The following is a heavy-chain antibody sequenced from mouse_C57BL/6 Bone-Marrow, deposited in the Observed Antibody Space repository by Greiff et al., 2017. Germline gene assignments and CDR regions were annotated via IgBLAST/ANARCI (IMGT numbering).Heavy chain of an antibody. J-gene: IGHJ3*01. V-gene: IGHV1-54*01. CDR1: GYAFTNFL. CDR2: INPGSGGT. Sequence: QVQLQPSGAELVRPGTSVKVSCKASGYAFTNFLVEWGKKRPGQGLEWIGVINPGSGGTNYNGKFKGKATLTADKSSSTAYMQLSSLTSEDSAVYFCARSKNWDSWFAYWGQGTLVTVSA. D-gene: IGHD4-1*01. CDR3: ARSKNWDSWFAY.